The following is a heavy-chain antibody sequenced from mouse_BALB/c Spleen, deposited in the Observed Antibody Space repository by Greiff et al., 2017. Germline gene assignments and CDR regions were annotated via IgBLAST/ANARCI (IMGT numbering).Heavy chain of an antibody. Sequence: EVKVEESGPGLVKPSQSLSLTCTVTGYSITSDYAWNWIRQFPGNKLEWMGYISYSGSTSYNPSLKSRISITRDTSKNQFFLQLNSVTTEDTATYYCAGLAFAYWGQGTLVTVSA. V-gene: IGHV3-2*02. CDR2: ISYSGST. J-gene: IGHJ3*01. CDR3: AGLAFAY. CDR1: GYSITSDYA.